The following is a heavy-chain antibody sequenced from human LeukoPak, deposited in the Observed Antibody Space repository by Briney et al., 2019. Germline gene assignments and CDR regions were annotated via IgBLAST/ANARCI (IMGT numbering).Heavy chain of an antibody. CDR2: VYYSGST. CDR1: GGSISSGDYC. Sequence: SETLSLTCTVSGGSISSGDYCWSWIRQPPGKGLEWSGYVYYSGSTYYNRSRKGRVTISVGTSKIQFSLKLSSVTAADTAVYYCARADYDYVWGSSLGYWGQGTLVPVS. V-gene: IGHV4-30-4*08. J-gene: IGHJ4*02. D-gene: IGHD3-16*01. CDR3: ARADYDYVWGSSLGY.